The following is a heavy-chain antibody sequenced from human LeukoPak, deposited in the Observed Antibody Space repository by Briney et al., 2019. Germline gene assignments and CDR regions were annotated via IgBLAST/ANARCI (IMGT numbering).Heavy chain of an antibody. J-gene: IGHJ4*02. Sequence: GGSLRLSCAASGFTFSSYAMHWVRQAPGKGLEWVAVISYDGSNKYYADSVKGRFTISRDNSKNTLYLQMNSLKTEDTAVYYCTTGSRVYYYDSSGYSVGWGQGTLVTVSS. CDR2: ISYDGSNK. D-gene: IGHD3-22*01. CDR3: TTGSRVYYYDSSGYSVG. V-gene: IGHV3-30*04. CDR1: GFTFSSYA.